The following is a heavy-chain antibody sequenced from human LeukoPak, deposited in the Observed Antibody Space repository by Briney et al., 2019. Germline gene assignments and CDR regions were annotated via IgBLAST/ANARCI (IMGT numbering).Heavy chain of an antibody. V-gene: IGHV1-69*04. CDR2: IIPILGIA. Sequence: SVKVSCKASGGTFSSYAISWVRQAPGQGLEWMGRIIPILGIANYAQKFQGRVTITADKSTSTAYMELSSLRSEDTAVYYCARAAELTDAFDIWGQGTMVTVSS. CDR3: ARAAELTDAFDI. D-gene: IGHD1-26*01. J-gene: IGHJ3*02. CDR1: GGTFSSYA.